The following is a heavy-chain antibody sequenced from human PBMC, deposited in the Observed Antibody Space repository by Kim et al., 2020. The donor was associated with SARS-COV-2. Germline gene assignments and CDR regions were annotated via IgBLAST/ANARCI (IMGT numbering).Heavy chain of an antibody. CDR3: ARPYGSGSWWFDP. CDR1: GYTFTSYA. Sequence: ASVKVSCKASGYTFTSYAMHWVRQAPGQRLEWMGWINAGNGNTKYSQKFQGRVTITRDTSASTAYMELSSLRSEDMAVYYCARPYGSGSWWFDPWGQGTLVTVSS. D-gene: IGHD3-10*01. CDR2: INAGNGNT. J-gene: IGHJ5*02. V-gene: IGHV1-3*01.